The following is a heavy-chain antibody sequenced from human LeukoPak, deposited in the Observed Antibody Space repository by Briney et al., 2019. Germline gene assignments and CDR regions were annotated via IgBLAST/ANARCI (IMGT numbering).Heavy chain of an antibody. D-gene: IGHD1-1*01. CDR1: GYTFTYYY. J-gene: IGHJ4*02. Sequence: ASVKVSCKASGYTFTYYYMHWVRQAPGQGLEWMGMINPSSGSTSYAQKFQGRVTMTRGTSTSTVYMELSSLISEDTALYYCARESDTGKDFDHWGQGTLVTVSS. V-gene: IGHV1-46*01. CDR3: ARESDTGKDFDH. CDR2: INPSSGST.